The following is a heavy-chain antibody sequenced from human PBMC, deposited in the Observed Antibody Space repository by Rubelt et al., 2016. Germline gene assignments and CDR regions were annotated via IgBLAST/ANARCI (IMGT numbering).Heavy chain of an antibody. CDR3: ARVPSWFGEPEDLDDALDI. CDR2: INHSGST. V-gene: IGHV4-34*01. CDR1: GGSFSGYY. D-gene: IGHD3-10*01. Sequence: QVQLQQWGAGLLKPSETLSLTCAVYGGSFSGYYWSWIRQPPGKGLEWIGEINHSGSTNYNPSLKSLCTISVDTSKNQFSLKLSSVTAAETAVYYCARVPSWFGEPEDLDDALDIWGQGTMVTVSS. J-gene: IGHJ3*02.